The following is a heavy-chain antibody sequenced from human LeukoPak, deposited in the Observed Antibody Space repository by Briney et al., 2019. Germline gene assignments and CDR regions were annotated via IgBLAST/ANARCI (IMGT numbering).Heavy chain of an antibody. CDR2: INPNSGGT. J-gene: IGHJ4*02. D-gene: IGHD5-18*01. Sequence: ASVKVSCKASGGTFSSYAISWVRQAPGQGLEWMGWINPNSGGTNYAQKFQGRVTMTRDTSISTAYMELSRLRSDDTAVYYCARDPGYSYGIDYWGQGTLVTVSS. V-gene: IGHV1-2*02. CDR3: ARDPGYSYGIDY. CDR1: GGTFSSYA.